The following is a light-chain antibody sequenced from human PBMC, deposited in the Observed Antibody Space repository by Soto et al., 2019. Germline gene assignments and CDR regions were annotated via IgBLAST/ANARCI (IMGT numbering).Light chain of an antibody. V-gene: IGKV1-5*01. Sequence: DIQMTQSPSTLSASVGDRVTITCRASQSISSWLAWYQQKPGKAPKLLIYDASSLESWVPSRFSGSVSGTEFTLTVSSLQPDDFATYYRQHLETVGQGTKVEIK. CDR1: QSISSW. J-gene: IGKJ1*01. CDR3: QHLET. CDR2: DAS.